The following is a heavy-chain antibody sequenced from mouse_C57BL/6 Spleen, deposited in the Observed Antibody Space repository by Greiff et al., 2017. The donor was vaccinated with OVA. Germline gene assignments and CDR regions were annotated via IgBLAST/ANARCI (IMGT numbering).Heavy chain of an antibody. CDR2: IDPENGDT. V-gene: IGHV14-4*01. D-gene: IGHD1-1*01. CDR1: GFNIKDDY. Sequence: VQLQQSGAELVRPGASVKLSCTASGFNIKDDYMHWVKQRPEQGLEWIGWIDPENGDTEYASKFQGKATITADKSSNTAYLQLSSLTSEDTAVYYCTTLLRRVAYWGQGTLVTVSA. CDR3: TTLLRRVAY. J-gene: IGHJ3*01.